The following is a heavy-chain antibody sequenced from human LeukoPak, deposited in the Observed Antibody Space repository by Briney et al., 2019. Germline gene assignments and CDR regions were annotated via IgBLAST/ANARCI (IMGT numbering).Heavy chain of an antibody. CDR2: IYYSGST. J-gene: IGHJ5*02. Sequence: SETLSLTCTVSGGSISSGDYYWRWIRQPPGKGLEWIGSIYYSGSTYYNPSLKSRVTISVDTSKNQFSLKLSSVTAADTAVYYCARRGVGRTIGWFDPWGQGTLATVSS. CDR3: ARRGVGRTIGWFDP. V-gene: IGHV4-39*01. D-gene: IGHD3-10*01. CDR1: GGSISSGDYY.